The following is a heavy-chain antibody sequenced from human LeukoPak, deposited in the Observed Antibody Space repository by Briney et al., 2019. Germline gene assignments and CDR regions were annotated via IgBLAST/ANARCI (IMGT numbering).Heavy chain of an antibody. V-gene: IGHV4-39*07. D-gene: IGHD2-15*01. CDR1: GGSVRNTNYY. CDR2: IYYTGST. Sequence: PSETLSLTCTVSGGSVRNTNYYWAWVRQPPGKGLEWIGTIYYTGSTYYNPSLKSPVTVSVDTSKNQFSLKVSSVTAADTAVYYCAREYCSGGSCYYFDYWGQGTLVTVSS. CDR3: AREYCSGGSCYYFDY. J-gene: IGHJ4*02.